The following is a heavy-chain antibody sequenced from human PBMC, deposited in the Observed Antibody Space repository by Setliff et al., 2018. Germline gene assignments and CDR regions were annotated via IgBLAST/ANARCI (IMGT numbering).Heavy chain of an antibody. CDR1: GGTFSSYA. CDR3: ARSNYDILTRNWFDP. D-gene: IGHD3-9*01. V-gene: IGHV1-69*13. CDR2: IIPIFGTA. Sequence: SVKVSCKASGGTFSSYAISWVRQAPGQGLEWMGRIIPIFGTANYAQKFQGRVTITADESTSTAYMELRSLRSDDTAVYYCARSNYDILTRNWFDPWGQGTLVTVSS. J-gene: IGHJ5*02.